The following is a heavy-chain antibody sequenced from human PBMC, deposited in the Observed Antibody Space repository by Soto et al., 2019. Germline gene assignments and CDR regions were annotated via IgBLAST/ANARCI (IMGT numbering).Heavy chain of an antibody. CDR3: AYSSGWYEEGYFDY. Sequence: EVQLLESGGGLVQPGGSLRLSCAASGFTFSSYAMSWVRQAPGKGLEWVSAISGIGGSTYYADSVKGRFTISRDNSKNTLYLQMNSLRAEDTAVYYCAYSSGWYEEGYFDYWGQGTLVTVSS. J-gene: IGHJ4*02. CDR1: GFTFSSYA. D-gene: IGHD6-19*01. V-gene: IGHV3-23*01. CDR2: ISGIGGST.